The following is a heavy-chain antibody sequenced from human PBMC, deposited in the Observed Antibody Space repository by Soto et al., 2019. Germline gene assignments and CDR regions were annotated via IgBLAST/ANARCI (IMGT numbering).Heavy chain of an antibody. J-gene: IGHJ4*02. CDR2: IYSSGST. CDR3: ARDIRGYSRAFDY. Sequence: PSETLSLTCTVSGDSVSSDNYYWTWIRQPPGKGLEWIGYIYSSGSTNYNPSLKSRVTISLDTSSNQFSLKLTSVTAADMAVYYCARDIRGYSRAFDYWGQGTLVTVSS. CDR1: GDSVSSDNYY. D-gene: IGHD5-18*01. V-gene: IGHV4-61*01.